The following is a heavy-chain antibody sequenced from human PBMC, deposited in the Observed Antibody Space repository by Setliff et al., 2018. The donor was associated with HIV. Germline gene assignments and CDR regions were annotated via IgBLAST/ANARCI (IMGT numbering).Heavy chain of an antibody. Sequence: SETLSLTCTVSGGSMSTYYWSWIRQPPGKGLEWIGYIYTSGSTNYNPSLRSRVTISVDTSKNHFSLRLSSVTAADTAVYYCAREDIAITPVDYWGQGALVTVS. CDR2: IYTSGST. J-gene: IGHJ4*02. CDR3: AREDIAITPVDY. V-gene: IGHV4-4*08. D-gene: IGHD5-12*01. CDR1: GGSMSTYY.